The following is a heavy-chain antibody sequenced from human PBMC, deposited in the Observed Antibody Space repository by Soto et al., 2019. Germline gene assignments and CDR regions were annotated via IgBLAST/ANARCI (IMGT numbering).Heavy chain of an antibody. CDR3: AKLRYFDWSSYNWFDY. CDR1: GFTFSSYA. J-gene: IGHJ5*01. V-gene: IGHV3-23*01. D-gene: IGHD3-9*01. Sequence: GGSLRLSCAASGFTFSSYAMTWVRQAPGKGLEWVSGISGSGATTSYADSVKGRFTVSRDNSKNTLYLQMNSLRVEDTAVYYCAKLRYFDWSSYNWFDYWGQGTPVTVSS. CDR2: ISGSGATT.